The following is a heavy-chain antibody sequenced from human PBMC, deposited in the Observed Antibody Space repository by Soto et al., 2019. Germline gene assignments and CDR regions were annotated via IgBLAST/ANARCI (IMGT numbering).Heavy chain of an antibody. CDR3: ARHGYYDSSGYPDY. CDR1: GYSFTSYY. Sequence: RXXSLKISCRGSGYSFTSYYIXCVRQMPGKGLEWMGIIYPGDSDTRYSPSFQGQVTISADKSISTAYLQWSSLKDSDTAMYYCARHGYYDSSGYPDYWGQGTLVTVS. J-gene: IGHJ4*02. V-gene: IGHV5-51*01. D-gene: IGHD3-22*01. CDR2: IYPGDSDT.